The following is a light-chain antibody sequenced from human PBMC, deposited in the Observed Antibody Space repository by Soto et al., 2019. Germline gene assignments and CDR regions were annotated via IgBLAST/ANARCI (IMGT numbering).Light chain of an antibody. CDR3: QDYSDWPTWT. J-gene: IGKJ1*01. CDR2: GAS. CDR1: QSVSSD. Sequence: IVMTHSPGTLSVSPGEIVTLSFRASQSVSSDLAWYQQKPGQAPRLLIYGASTRATDIPARFSGSGSGTEFTLIISSLQSEDFAVYYCQDYSDWPTWTFGQGTKVDIK. V-gene: IGKV3-15*01.